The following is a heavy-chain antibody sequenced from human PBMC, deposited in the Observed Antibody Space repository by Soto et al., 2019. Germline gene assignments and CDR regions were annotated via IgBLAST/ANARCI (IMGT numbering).Heavy chain of an antibody. D-gene: IGHD6-19*01. Sequence: ASVKVSCKPSGDTFSSYSFSWVRQAPGQRLEWMGWINASNGNTKYSQKFQGRVTITRDTSASTAYMELSSLRSEDTAVYYCARAVAVPADFDYWGLGTLVTVSS. CDR1: GDTFSSYS. J-gene: IGHJ4*02. CDR3: ARAVAVPADFDY. CDR2: INASNGNT. V-gene: IGHV1-3*01.